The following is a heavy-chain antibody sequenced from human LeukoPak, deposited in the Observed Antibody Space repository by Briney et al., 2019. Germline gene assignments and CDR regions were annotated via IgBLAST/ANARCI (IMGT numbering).Heavy chain of an antibody. CDR1: GGSVTGYY. D-gene: IGHD4-17*01. Sequence: SDTLSLTCTVSGGSVTGYYWSWIRQPPGKGLEWIGYIYYSGSTNYNPSLKSRVTISVDTSKNQFSLKVSSVTAADTAVYYCARRCSGDYGHWFDPWGQGTLVTVSS. CDR3: ARRCSGDYGHWFDP. CDR2: IYYSGST. V-gene: IGHV4-59*08. J-gene: IGHJ5*02.